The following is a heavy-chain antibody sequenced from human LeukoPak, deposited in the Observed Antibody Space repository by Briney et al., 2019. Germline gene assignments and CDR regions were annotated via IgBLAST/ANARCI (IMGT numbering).Heavy chain of an antibody. Sequence: ASVKVSCKASGGTFSSYAISWVRQAPGQGLEWMGWISAYNGNTNYAQKLQGRVTMTTDTSTSTAYMELRSLRSDDTAVYYCASTVTGYYYMDVWGKGTTVTVSS. J-gene: IGHJ6*03. V-gene: IGHV1-18*01. D-gene: IGHD4-17*01. CDR1: GGTFSSYA. CDR2: ISAYNGNT. CDR3: ASTVTGYYYMDV.